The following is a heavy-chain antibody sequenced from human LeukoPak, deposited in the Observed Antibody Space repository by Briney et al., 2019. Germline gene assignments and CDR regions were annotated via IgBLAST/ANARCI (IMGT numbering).Heavy chain of an antibody. CDR2: ISSSSSYI. J-gene: IGHJ4*02. CDR3: ARDIGYGYSYGFPDY. CDR1: GFTFSSYS. D-gene: IGHD5-18*01. V-gene: IGHV3-21*01. Sequence: PGGSLRLSCAASGFTFSSYSMNWVRQAPGKGLEWVSSISSSSSYIYYADSVKGRFTISRDNAKNSLYLQMNSLRAEDTAVYYCARDIGYGYSYGFPDYWGQGTLVTVSS.